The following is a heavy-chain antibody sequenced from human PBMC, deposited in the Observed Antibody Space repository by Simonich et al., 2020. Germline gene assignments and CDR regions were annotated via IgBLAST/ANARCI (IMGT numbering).Heavy chain of an antibody. CDR3: ACLGTGDAFDI. CDR1: GFTFSSYW. J-gene: IGHJ3*02. CDR2: KKKDGREK. Sequence: EVQLVESGGGLVQPGGSLRLSCAASGFTFSSYWMSWVRQAPGKGVGWVANKKKDGREKSYVDSVKGRFTISRDNAKNSLYLQMNSLRAEDTAVYYCACLGTGDAFDIWGQGTMVTVSS. V-gene: IGHV3-7*01. D-gene: IGHD3-9*01.